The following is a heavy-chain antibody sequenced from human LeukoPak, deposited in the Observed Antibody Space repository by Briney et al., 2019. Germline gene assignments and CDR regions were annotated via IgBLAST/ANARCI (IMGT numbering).Heavy chain of an antibody. J-gene: IGHJ5*02. CDR3: AREYLPPGTIVGWFDP. Sequence: ASVKVSCKASGYTFTSYDINWVRQATGQGLEWMGWMNPNSGNTGYAQKFQGRVTMTRNTSISTAYMELSSLRSEDTAVYYCAREYLPPGTIVGWFDPWGQGTLVTVSS. V-gene: IGHV1-8*01. CDR2: MNPNSGNT. D-gene: IGHD1-7*01. CDR1: GYTFTSYD.